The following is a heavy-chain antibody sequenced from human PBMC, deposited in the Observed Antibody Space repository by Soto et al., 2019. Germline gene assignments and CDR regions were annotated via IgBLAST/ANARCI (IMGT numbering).Heavy chain of an antibody. CDR3: ARENRIAIFGVVITDNWFDP. CDR2: INHSGST. CDR1: GGSFSGYY. Sequence: SETLSLTCAVYGGSFSGYYWSWIRQPPGKGLEWIGEINHSGSTNYNPSLKSRVTISVDTSKNQFSLKLSSVTAADTAGYYCARENRIAIFGVVITDNWFDPWGQGTLVTVSS. V-gene: IGHV4-34*01. J-gene: IGHJ5*02. D-gene: IGHD3-3*01.